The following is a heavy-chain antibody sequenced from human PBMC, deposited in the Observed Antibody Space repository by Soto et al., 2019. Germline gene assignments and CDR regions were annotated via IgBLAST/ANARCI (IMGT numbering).Heavy chain of an antibody. D-gene: IGHD2-2*01. V-gene: IGHV3-30-3*01. Sequence: VGSLRLSCAASGFTFSSYAMHWVRQAPGKGLEWVAVISYDGSNKYYADSVKGRFTISRDNSKNTLYLQMNSLRAEDTAVYYCARDQQLGYCSSTSCYLSGMDVWGQGTTVTVSS. CDR1: GFTFSSYA. CDR2: ISYDGSNK. CDR3: ARDQQLGYCSSTSCYLSGMDV. J-gene: IGHJ6*02.